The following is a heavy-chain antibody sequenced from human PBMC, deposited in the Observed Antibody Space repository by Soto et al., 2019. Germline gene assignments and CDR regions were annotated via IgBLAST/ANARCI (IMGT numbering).Heavy chain of an antibody. CDR3: ASAYCGGDCYATYRSDYCYGMDV. Sequence: SETLSLTCAVSGGSIGSGGYSWSWIRQPPGKGLEWIGYIYHSGITYYNPSLKSRVTISVDRSKNQFSLKLSCVTAADTAVYYCASAYCGGDCYATYRSDYCYGMDVWGQGTTGTVAS. CDR2: IYHSGIT. CDR1: GGSIGSGGYS. V-gene: IGHV4-30-2*01. J-gene: IGHJ6*02. D-gene: IGHD2-21*02.